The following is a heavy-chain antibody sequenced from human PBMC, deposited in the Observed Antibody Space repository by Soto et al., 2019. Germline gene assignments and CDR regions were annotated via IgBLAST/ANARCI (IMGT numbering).Heavy chain of an antibody. J-gene: IGHJ4*02. D-gene: IGHD3-3*01. CDR2: IYWDDDK. Sequence: QITLKESGPTLVTPTQTLTLICTFSGFSLSTSGVGVGWIRQPPGKALEWLALIYWDDDKRFSPSLKSRLTITKDTSKNQVVLTMTNMDPVDTVTYYCAHTTYYAFWSGFYHWGQGTLVTVSS. V-gene: IGHV2-5*02. CDR3: AHTTYYAFWSGFYH. CDR1: GFSLSTSGVG.